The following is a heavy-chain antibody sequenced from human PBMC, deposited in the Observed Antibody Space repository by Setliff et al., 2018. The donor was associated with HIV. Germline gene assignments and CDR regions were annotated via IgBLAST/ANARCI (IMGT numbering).Heavy chain of an antibody. D-gene: IGHD2-2*01. V-gene: IGHV3-72*01. CDR3: ARPRYCISTSCYEAFEY. CDR1: GFTLSDHY. J-gene: IGHJ4*02. Sequence: GSLRLSCAASGFTLSDHYIDWVRQAPGKGLEWVGRSRNKANSYTTEYAASVKGRFTISRDDSKNSLYLQMNSLQIEDTAVYYCARPRYCISTSCYEAFEYWGQGTLVTVSS. CDR2: SRNKANSYTT.